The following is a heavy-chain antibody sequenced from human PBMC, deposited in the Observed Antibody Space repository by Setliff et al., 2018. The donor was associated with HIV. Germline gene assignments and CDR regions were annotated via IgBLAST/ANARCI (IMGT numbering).Heavy chain of an antibody. CDR2: INHRGIT. V-gene: IGHV4-34*01. Sequence: SETLSLTCAVYGESFSGYYWSWICQPPGKGLEWIGEINHRGITNYSPSLKSRVTISVDTSKNQFSLKLRSVTAADTAVYYCARVVWMAAAGTIDYYYYGMDIWGQGTTVTVSS. J-gene: IGHJ6*02. CDR3: ARVVWMAAAGTIDYYYYGMDI. CDR1: GESFSGYY. D-gene: IGHD6-13*01.